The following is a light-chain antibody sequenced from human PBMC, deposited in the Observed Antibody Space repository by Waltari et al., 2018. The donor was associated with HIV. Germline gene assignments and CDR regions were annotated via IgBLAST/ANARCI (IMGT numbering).Light chain of an antibody. CDR3: AAWDDSLSGYV. J-gene: IGLJ1*01. V-gene: IGLV1-47*01. Sequence: QSVLTQPPSASGTPGQRVTIPCSGSSSNIGSNYVYWYQQLPGTAPKLLIDRNNQRPSGVPDRFSGSKSGTSASLAISGLRSEDEADYYCAAWDDSLSGYVFGTGTKVTVL. CDR2: RNN. CDR1: SSNIGSNY.